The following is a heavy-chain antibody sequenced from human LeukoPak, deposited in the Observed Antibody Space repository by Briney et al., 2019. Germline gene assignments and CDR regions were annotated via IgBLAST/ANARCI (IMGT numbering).Heavy chain of an antibody. J-gene: IGHJ4*02. CDR1: GFTFSSYG. Sequence: GGSLRLSCAASGFTFSSYGMHWVRQAPGKGLEWVGRIKPKTDGETTEYAAPVKGRFSISRDDSKNMLYLQMNSLKTEDTAVYYCITPLLYSAQGGQGTLVTVSS. CDR2: IKPKTDGETT. V-gene: IGHV3-15*07. D-gene: IGHD2-21*01. CDR3: ITPLLYSAQ.